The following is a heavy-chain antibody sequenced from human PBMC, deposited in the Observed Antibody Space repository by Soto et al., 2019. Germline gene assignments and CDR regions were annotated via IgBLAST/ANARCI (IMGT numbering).Heavy chain of an antibody. Sequence: QVQLVQSGAEVKKPGSSVKVYCKASGGTFSSYTISWVRQAPGQGLEWMGRIIPILGIANYAQKFQGRVTITADKSTSTAYMELSSLRSEDTAVYYCATRPHIVATPRGDAFDIWGQGTMVTVSS. CDR1: GGTFSSYT. CDR3: ATRPHIVATPRGDAFDI. J-gene: IGHJ3*02. CDR2: IIPILGIA. D-gene: IGHD5-12*01. V-gene: IGHV1-69*02.